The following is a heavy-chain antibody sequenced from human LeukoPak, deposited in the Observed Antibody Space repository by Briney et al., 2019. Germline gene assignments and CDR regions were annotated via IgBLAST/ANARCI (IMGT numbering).Heavy chain of an antibody. CDR1: GGSISSYY. D-gene: IGHD4-11*01. V-gene: IGHV4-4*07. CDR3: ARNRGSTVITDHYYYYYMDV. J-gene: IGHJ6*03. Sequence: PSETLSLTCTVSGGSISSYYWSRIRQPAGKGLEWIGRIYSSGSTNYKPSLKSRVTMSLDTSKNQFSLKLSSVTAADTAVYYCARNRGSTVITDHYYYYYMDVWGKGTTVTVSS. CDR2: IYSSGST.